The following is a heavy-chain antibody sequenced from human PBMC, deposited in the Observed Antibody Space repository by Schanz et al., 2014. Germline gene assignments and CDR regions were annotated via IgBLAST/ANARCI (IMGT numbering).Heavy chain of an antibody. CDR1: GITLSGYG. D-gene: IGHD6-13*01. J-gene: IGHJ4*02. Sequence: QAQLVESGGGVVQPGRSQRLSCAASGITLSGYGLHWVRQAPGKGLEWVGFISFDGRNTGYAHSVKGRFTISRDNSKNTVNLQMNSLRAEDTAVYDCAKEKEEVAADGSCFDYWGQGTLVTVSS. CDR2: ISFDGRNT. V-gene: IGHV3-30*18. CDR3: AKEKEEVAADGSCFDY.